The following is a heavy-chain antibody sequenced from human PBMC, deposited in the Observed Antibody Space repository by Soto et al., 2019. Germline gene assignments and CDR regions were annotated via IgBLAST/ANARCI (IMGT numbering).Heavy chain of an antibody. CDR1: GFTFSSCT. Sequence: EVHLVESGGGLVKPGGSLRLSCAVSGFTFSSCTMNWVRQAPGKGLEWVSSISPSSGNIYYADSVKGRFTISRDNATNSLFLQMNSLRGEATAVYYCSGCSGGACHKNYGMDVWGQGTTVTVSS. V-gene: IGHV3-21*06. CDR3: SGCSGGACHKNYGMDV. D-gene: IGHD2-15*01. CDR2: ISPSSGNI. J-gene: IGHJ6*02.